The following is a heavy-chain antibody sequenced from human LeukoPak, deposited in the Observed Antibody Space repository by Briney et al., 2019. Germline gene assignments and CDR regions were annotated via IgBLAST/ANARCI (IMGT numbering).Heavy chain of an antibody. V-gene: IGHV4-4*07. CDR2: IYTSGST. CDR3: ARSGCSSTSCLFDP. D-gene: IGHD2-2*01. CDR1: GGSISSYY. Sequence: PSETLSLTCTVSGGSISSYYWSWIRQPAGKGLEWIGRIYTSGSTNYNPSLKSRVTMSVDTSKNQFSLKLSPVTATDTAVYYCARSGCSSTSCLFDPWGQGTLVTVSS. J-gene: IGHJ5*02.